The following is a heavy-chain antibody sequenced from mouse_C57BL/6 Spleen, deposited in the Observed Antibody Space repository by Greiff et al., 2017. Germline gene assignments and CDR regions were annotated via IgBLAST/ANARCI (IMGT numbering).Heavy chain of an antibody. J-gene: IGHJ2*01. CDR2: IRNKANGYTT. CDR1: GFTFTDYY. V-gene: IGHV7-3*01. CDR3: ARSTGGGYFDY. D-gene: IGHD4-1*02. Sequence: VQLKESGGGLVQPGGSLSLSCAASGFTFTDYYMSWVRQPPGKALEWLGFIRNKANGYTTEYSASVKGRFTISRDNSQSILYLQMNALRAEDSATYYCARSTGGGYFDYWGQGTTLTVSS.